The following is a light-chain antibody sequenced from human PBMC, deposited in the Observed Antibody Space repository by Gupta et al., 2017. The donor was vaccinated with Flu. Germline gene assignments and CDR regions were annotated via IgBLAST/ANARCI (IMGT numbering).Light chain of an antibody. Sequence: VVTQPQDALAVSLGERATINCKPSQSGFYSPNKYNYLAWYQQKPGQPPKLLIYCASPRESGVPDRFSGSGSGTDFTLTISSLQPEDAAVYYCQQYLKSPRTFGQGTKVEIK. CDR2: CAS. V-gene: IGKV4-1*01. J-gene: IGKJ1*01. CDR1: QSGFYSPNKYNY. CDR3: QQYLKSPRT.